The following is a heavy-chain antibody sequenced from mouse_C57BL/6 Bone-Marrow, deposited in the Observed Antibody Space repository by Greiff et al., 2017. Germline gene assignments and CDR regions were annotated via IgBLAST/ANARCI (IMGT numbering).Heavy chain of an antibody. CDR3: AVYYGNPWFAY. D-gene: IGHD2-1*01. CDR1: GYTFTSYW. V-gene: IGHV1-69*01. CDR2: IDPSDSYT. J-gene: IGHJ3*01. Sequence: QVQLQQPGAELVMPGASVKLSCKASGYTFTSYWMHWVKQRPGQGLEWIGEIDPSDSYTNYTQKFKGKSTLTVDKSSSTAYMQLSSLTSEDSAVYYCAVYYGNPWFAYWGQGTLVTVSA.